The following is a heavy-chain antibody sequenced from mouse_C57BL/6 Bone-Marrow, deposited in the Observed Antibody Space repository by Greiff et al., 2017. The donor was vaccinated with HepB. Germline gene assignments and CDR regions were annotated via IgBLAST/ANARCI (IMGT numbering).Heavy chain of an antibody. CDR2: INPGSGGT. CDR1: GYAFTNYL. CDR3: ARDGRGDFDY. J-gene: IGHJ2*01. V-gene: IGHV1-54*01. Sequence: QVQLQQSGAELVRPGTSVKVSCKASGYAFTNYLIEWVKQRPGQGLEWIGVINPGSGGTNYNEKFKGKATLTADKSSSTAYIQLSSLTSEDSAVYFCARDGRGDFDYWGQGTTLTVSS. D-gene: IGHD1-1*01.